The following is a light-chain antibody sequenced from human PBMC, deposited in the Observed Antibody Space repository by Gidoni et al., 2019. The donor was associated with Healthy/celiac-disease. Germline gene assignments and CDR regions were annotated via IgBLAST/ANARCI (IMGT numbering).Light chain of an antibody. CDR3: SSYAGSNNLV. CDR2: EVS. Sequence: QSALTQPPSASGSPGQSVPISCTGTSSDVGGYNYVSWYQQHPGKAPKLMIYEVSKRPSGVPDRFSGKSGNTASLTVSGLQAEDEADYYCSSYAGSNNLVFGGGTKLTVL. CDR1: SSDVGGYNY. J-gene: IGLJ2*01. V-gene: IGLV2-8*01.